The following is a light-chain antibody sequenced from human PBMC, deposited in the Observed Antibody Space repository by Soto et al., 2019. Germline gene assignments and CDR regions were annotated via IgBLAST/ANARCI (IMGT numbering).Light chain of an antibody. J-gene: IGLJ1*01. CDR1: SSDVGNYNR. Sequence: QSALTQPPCVSGSPGQSVTISCTGTSSDVGNYNRVSWYQQSPGTAPKLIVYEVTNRPSGVPDRFSGSKSGNTASLTISGVQAEDEADYYCSSYSSSSTYVFGTGTKVTVL. V-gene: IGLV2-18*02. CDR2: EVT. CDR3: SSYSSSSTYV.